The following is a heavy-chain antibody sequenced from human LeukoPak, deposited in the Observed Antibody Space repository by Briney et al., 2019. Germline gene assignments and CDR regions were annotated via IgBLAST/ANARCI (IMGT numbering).Heavy chain of an antibody. CDR3: ATERRGCRSSTSCSNFDY. Sequence: ASVKVSCKASGYTFTSYYMHWVRQAPGQGLEWMGIINPSGGSTSYAQKFQGRVTMTRDMSTSTVYMELSSLRSEDTAVYYCATERRGCRSSTSCSNFDYWGQGTLVTVSS. CDR2: INPSGGST. V-gene: IGHV1-46*03. D-gene: IGHD2-2*01. CDR1: GYTFTSYY. J-gene: IGHJ4*02.